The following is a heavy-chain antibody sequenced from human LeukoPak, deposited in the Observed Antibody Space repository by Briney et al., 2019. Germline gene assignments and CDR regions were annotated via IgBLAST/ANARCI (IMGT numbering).Heavy chain of an antibody. D-gene: IGHD3-22*01. CDR2: INHSGST. J-gene: IGHJ4*02. CDR1: GGSFSGYY. V-gene: IGHV4-34*01. CDR3: ARDPRSYYYDSSGYYFYFDY. Sequence: SETLSLTCAVYGGSFSGYYWSWIRQPPGKGLEWIGEINHSGSTNYNPSLKSRVTISVDTSKNQFSLKLSSVTAADTAVYYCARDPRSYYYDSSGYYFYFDYWGQGTLVTVSS.